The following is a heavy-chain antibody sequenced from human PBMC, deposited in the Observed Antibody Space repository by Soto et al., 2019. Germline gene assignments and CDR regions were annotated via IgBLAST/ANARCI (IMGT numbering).Heavy chain of an antibody. Sequence: PGESLKISCEGSGYTFSNYWIGWVRQTPGKGLEWMGIIYPGDSDTKYNPSFQGQVTISADKSISTAFLQWSSLKASDTAMYYCARLTGWPLYHSMDVWGQGTTVTVSS. D-gene: IGHD3-9*01. CDR3: ARLTGWPLYHSMDV. CDR2: IYPGDSDT. J-gene: IGHJ6*02. CDR1: GYTFSNYW. V-gene: IGHV5-51*01.